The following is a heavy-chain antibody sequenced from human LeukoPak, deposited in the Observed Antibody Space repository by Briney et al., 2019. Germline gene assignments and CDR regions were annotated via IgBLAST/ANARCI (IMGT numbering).Heavy chain of an antibody. J-gene: IGHJ4*02. CDR3: ARVGSRGYYFDY. CDR1: GFTFSDYY. D-gene: IGHD1-26*01. CDR2: ISGSSTYT. V-gene: IGHV3-11*06. Sequence: GGSLRLSCASSGFTFSDYYMSWIRQAPGKGLEWVSHISGSSTYTNYADSVKGQFTISRDNANNSLYLQMNSLTAEDTAVFYCARVGSRGYYFDYWGQGTLVSVSS.